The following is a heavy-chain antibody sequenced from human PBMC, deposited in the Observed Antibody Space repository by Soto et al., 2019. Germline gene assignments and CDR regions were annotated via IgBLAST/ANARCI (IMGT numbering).Heavy chain of an antibody. J-gene: IGHJ6*02. Sequence: TLSLTCAVYGGSFSGYYWSWIRQPPGKGLEWIGEINHSGSTNYNPSLKSRVTISVDTSKNQFSLKLSSVTAADTAVYYCARGPLRRRYGDVWGQGTTVTVSS. CDR2: INHSGST. D-gene: IGHD1-20*01. CDR3: ARGPLRRRYGDV. CDR1: GGSFSGYY. V-gene: IGHV4-34*01.